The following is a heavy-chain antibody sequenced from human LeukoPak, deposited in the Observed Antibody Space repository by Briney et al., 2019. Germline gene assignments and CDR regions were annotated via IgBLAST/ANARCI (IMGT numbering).Heavy chain of an antibody. J-gene: IGHJ4*02. CDR2: ISYSGST. Sequence: SETLSLTXTVSGGSISSSDYYWGWIRQPPGKGLEWIGNISYSGSTYYNPSLKSRVTISVDTSKNQFSLKLSSVTAADTAVYYCASLRDSSGYREQKFDYWGQGTLVTVSS. D-gene: IGHD3-22*01. V-gene: IGHV4-39*01. CDR1: GGSISSSDYY. CDR3: ASLRDSSGYREQKFDY.